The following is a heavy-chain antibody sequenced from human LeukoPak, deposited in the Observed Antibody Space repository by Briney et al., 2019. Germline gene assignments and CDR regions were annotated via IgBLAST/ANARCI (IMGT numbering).Heavy chain of an antibody. D-gene: IGHD3-3*01. CDR3: ARESRVFIGDGYYLDS. Sequence: KPSEPLSLTCTVSGASISNYYWTWIRQPAGKGLEWIGRLYIGRSTDYSPSLKSRVTMSVDTSNNQFSLKVTSVTAADTAIYYCARESRVFIGDGYYLDSWGPGTLVTVSP. CDR1: GASISNYY. V-gene: IGHV4-4*07. CDR2: LYIGRST. J-gene: IGHJ4*02.